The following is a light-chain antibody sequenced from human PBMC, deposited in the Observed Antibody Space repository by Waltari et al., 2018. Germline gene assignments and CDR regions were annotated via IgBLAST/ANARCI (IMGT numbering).Light chain of an antibody. CDR2: DVS. J-gene: IGLJ1*01. V-gene: IGLV2-14*03. Sequence: QSALTQPASVSGSPGQSITISCTGTSRDVGHYDWVPWYQQHPGKAPKVVIFDVSYRPSGVSNRFSGSKSGNTASLTISGLQAEDEADYYCTSYTSRHSLVFGTGTKVTVL. CDR3: TSYTSRHSLV. CDR1: SRDVGHYDW.